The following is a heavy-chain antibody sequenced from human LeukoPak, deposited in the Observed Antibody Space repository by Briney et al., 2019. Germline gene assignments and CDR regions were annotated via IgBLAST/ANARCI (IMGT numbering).Heavy chain of an antibody. CDR1: GGTFSSYA. CDR2: IIPIFGTA. D-gene: IGHD2-21*01. J-gene: IGHJ6*03. Sequence: SVKVSCKASGGTFSSYAISWVRQAPGQGLEWIGGIIPIFGTANYAQKFQGRVTITADESTSTAYMELSSLRSEDTAVYYCATLYDMIAMEYYYYYMDVWGKGTTVTVSS. CDR3: ATLYDMIAMEYYYYYMDV. V-gene: IGHV1-69*01.